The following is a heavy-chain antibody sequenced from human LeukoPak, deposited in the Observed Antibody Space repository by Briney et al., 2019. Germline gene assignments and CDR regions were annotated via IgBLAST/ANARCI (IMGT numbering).Heavy chain of an antibody. Sequence: GGSLRLSWAASGFTFSDYEINWVRQAPEKGLGWASCISTSGSTTYYADSVKGRFTISRDNAKNSLFLQMNTLTAEDTAVYYCARGALHVFDYWGQGTPVTVSS. D-gene: IGHD3-10*02. CDR1: GFTFSDYE. J-gene: IGHJ4*02. CDR2: ISTSGSTT. V-gene: IGHV3-48*03. CDR3: ARGALHVFDY.